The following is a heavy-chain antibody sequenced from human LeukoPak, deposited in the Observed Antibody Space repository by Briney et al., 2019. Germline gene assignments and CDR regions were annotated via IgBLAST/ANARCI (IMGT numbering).Heavy chain of an antibody. CDR3: ARVACTDGVCSMREAFDI. J-gene: IGHJ3*02. CDR1: GFTFSSYV. CDR2: ISGSGAST. V-gene: IGHV3-23*01. Sequence: GGSLRLSCAASGFTFSSYVLTWVRQAPGKGLEWVSGISGSGASTYYADSVKGRVTISRGNSKNTLFLQMNNLRVDDTAVYYCARVACTDGVCSMREAFDIWGQGTMVTVSS. D-gene: IGHD2-8*01.